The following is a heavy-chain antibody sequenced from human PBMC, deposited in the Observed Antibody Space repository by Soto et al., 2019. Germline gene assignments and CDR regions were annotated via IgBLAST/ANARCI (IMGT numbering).Heavy chain of an antibody. CDR1: GFTFSDYY. CDR2: ISSSSSYT. J-gene: IGHJ2*01. D-gene: IGHD4-17*01. V-gene: IGHV3-11*06. CDR3: ARVGRYGDYPKKHWYFDL. Sequence: GGSLRLSCAASGFTFSDYYMSWIRQAPGKGLEWVSYISSSSSYTNYADSVKGRFTISRDNAKNSLYLQMNSLRAEDTAVYYCARVGRYGDYPKKHWYFDLWGRGTLVTVSS.